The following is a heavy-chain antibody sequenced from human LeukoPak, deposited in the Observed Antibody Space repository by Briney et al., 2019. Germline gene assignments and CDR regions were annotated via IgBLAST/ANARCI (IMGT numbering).Heavy chain of an antibody. CDR1: RFAFSSYS. V-gene: IGHV3-48*04. CDR3: ARRFGYSIDY. Sequence: GGSLRLSCAASRFAFSSYSMNWVRQAPGKGLEWVSFISSSSSTLYYADSVKGRFTISRDDAKNTLYLQMNSLRAEDTAVYYCARRFGYSIDYWGQGTLVTASS. J-gene: IGHJ4*02. CDR2: ISSSSSTL. D-gene: IGHD5-12*01.